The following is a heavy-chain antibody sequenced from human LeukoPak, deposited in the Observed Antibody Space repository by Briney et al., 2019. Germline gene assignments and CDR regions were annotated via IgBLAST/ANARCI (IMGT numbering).Heavy chain of an antibody. V-gene: IGHV4-4*09. J-gene: IGHJ4*02. CDR3: ARLDYCDSSGYQYNFDY. D-gene: IGHD3-22*01. CDR1: GGSISSYY. CDR2: IYTSGST. Sequence: PSETLSLTCTVSGGSISSYYGSWIRHPPGKGLEWIGYIYTSGSTNYNPSLKSLVTISVETSKNQFSLKLSSVTAADTDVYYCARLDYCDSSGYQYNFDYWGEGTLVTVSS.